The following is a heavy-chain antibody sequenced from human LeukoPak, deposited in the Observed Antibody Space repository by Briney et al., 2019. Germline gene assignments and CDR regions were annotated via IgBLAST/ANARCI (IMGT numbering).Heavy chain of an antibody. CDR2: ISAGGST. CDR3: AKFSSGWYEDY. D-gene: IGHD6-19*01. V-gene: IGHV3-23*01. CDR1: GFTFSSYA. J-gene: IGHJ4*02. Sequence: GGSLRLSCAASGFTFSSYAMNWVRQAPGKGLEWVSTISAGGSTYSADSVKGRFTISRDNSKNTLYLEMSSLRAEDTAIYYCAKFSSGWYEDYWGQGTLVTVSS.